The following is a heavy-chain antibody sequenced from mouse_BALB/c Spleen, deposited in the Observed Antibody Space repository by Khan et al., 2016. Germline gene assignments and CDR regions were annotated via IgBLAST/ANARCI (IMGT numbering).Heavy chain of an antibody. CDR1: GYTFSNYW. Sequence: QVQLQQPGAELMKPGASVKISCKATGYTFSNYWIEWVKQRPGHGLEWIGDILPGNANSNYNENLKGKDTLTADTSSNTAYMQLSSLTSEDSAVYYCARAWYSMDCWGQGTSVTVSS. V-gene: IGHV1-9*01. J-gene: IGHJ4*01. CDR3: ARAWYSMDC. CDR2: ILPGNANS.